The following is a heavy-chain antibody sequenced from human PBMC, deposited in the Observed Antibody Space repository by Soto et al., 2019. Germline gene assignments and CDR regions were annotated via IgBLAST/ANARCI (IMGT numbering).Heavy chain of an antibody. D-gene: IGHD3-10*01. CDR1: GGSISSGGYS. J-gene: IGHJ4*02. CDR2: IYHSGST. Sequence: PSETLSLTCAVSGGSISSGGYSWSWIRQPPGKGLEWIGYIYHSGSTYYNPSPKSRVTISVDRSKNQFSLKLSSVTAADTAVYYCARHNYGSGSTYFDYWGQGTLVTVSS. V-gene: IGHV4-30-2*01. CDR3: ARHNYGSGSTYFDY.